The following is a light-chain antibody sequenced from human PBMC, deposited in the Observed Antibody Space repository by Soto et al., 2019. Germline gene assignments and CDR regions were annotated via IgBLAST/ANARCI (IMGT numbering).Light chain of an antibody. CDR3: QQYNSYPEA. CDR2: EAS. CDR1: QTISSW. V-gene: IGKV1-5*03. J-gene: IGKJ1*01. Sequence: DIQMTHSPSTLSGSVADRVTITCRASQTISSWLAWYQQKPGKAPKLLIYEASTLKSGVPSRFSGSGSGTEFTLTISSLQPEDFATYYCQQYNSYPEAFGQGTKVDI.